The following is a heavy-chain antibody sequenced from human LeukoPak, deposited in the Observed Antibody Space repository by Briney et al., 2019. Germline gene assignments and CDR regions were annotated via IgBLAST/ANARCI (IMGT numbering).Heavy chain of an antibody. D-gene: IGHD4-17*01. CDR2: MYNNGNT. CDR1: GFTFSSYA. J-gene: IGHJ4*02. CDR3: ARVGGDRVAY. Sequence: PGGSLRLSCAASGFTFSSYAMSWVRQAPGKGLEWVSVMYNNGNTHYADSVKGRFTISRDNVKNMVYLQMNSLRSEDTAVYYCARVGGDRVAYWGQGTLVTVSS. V-gene: IGHV3-53*01.